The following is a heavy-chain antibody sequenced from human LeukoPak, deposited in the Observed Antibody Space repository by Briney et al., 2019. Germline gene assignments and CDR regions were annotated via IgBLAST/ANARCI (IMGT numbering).Heavy chain of an antibody. J-gene: IGHJ3*02. V-gene: IGHV3-30-3*01. Sequence: QPGGSLRLSCAASGFTFSSYAMHWVRQAPGKGLEWVAVISYDGSNKYYADSVKGRFTISRDNSKNTLYLQMNSLRAEDTAVYYCARGGDDSSGYYDAFDIWGQGTMVTVSS. CDR1: GFTFSSYA. CDR2: ISYDGSNK. CDR3: ARGGDDSSGYYDAFDI. D-gene: IGHD3-22*01.